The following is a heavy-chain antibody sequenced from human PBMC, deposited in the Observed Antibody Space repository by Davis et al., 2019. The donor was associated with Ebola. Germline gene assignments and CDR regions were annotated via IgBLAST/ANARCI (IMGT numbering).Heavy chain of an antibody. D-gene: IGHD6-19*01. J-gene: IGHJ4*02. CDR3: AKGTNRIAVAGMGQSN. V-gene: IGHV3-30*18. CDR1: GFTFSHYG. Sequence: SLNISCAASGFTFSHYGMHWIRQAPGTGLEWVSVISYDGSDKYYTDSVKGRFTISRDDSKNTLFLQLSSLRVEDTAVYHCAKGTNRIAVAGMGQSNWGQGTLVTVSS. CDR2: ISYDGSDK.